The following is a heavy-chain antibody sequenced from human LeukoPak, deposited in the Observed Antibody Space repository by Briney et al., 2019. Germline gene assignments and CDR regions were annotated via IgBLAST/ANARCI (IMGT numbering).Heavy chain of an antibody. CDR1: GFTFSDYY. D-gene: IGHD4-23*01. CDR2: ISSSSSYT. Sequence: GGSLRLSCAASGFTFSDYYMSWIRQAPGKGLEWVSYISSSSSYTNYADSVKGRFTISRDNAKNSLYLQMNSLRAEDTAVYYCARVGPSLRWIADYWGQGTLVTVSS. CDR3: ARVGPSLRWIADY. J-gene: IGHJ4*02. V-gene: IGHV3-11*05.